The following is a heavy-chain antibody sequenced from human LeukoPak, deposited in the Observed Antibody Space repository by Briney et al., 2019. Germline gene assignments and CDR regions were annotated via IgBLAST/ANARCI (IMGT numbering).Heavy chain of an antibody. CDR3: ATSYYYDSSGYYSAVVY. V-gene: IGHV1-69*13. J-gene: IGHJ4*02. CDR2: IIPIFGTA. CDR1: GGTFSSNA. Sequence: ASVKVSCKASGGTFSSNAISWVRQAPGQGLEWMGGIIPIFGTANYAQKFQGRVTITADESTSTAYMELSSLRSEDTAVYYCATSYYYDSSGYYSAVVYWGQGTLVTVSS. D-gene: IGHD3-22*01.